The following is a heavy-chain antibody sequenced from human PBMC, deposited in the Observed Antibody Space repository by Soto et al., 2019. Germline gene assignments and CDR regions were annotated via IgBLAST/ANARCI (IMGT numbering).Heavy chain of an antibody. Sequence: QVQLVESGGGVVQPGRSLRLSCAASGFTFTTYGMHWVRQAPGKGLEWVAAIWYDGSDKYYADSLKGRFTISRDNSKNTLYLQMDSLRAEDTAVYYCAREVVATIFDYWGQGTLVTVSS. CDR2: IWYDGSDK. CDR3: AREVVATIFDY. J-gene: IGHJ4*02. D-gene: IGHD5-12*01. V-gene: IGHV3-33*01. CDR1: GFTFTTYG.